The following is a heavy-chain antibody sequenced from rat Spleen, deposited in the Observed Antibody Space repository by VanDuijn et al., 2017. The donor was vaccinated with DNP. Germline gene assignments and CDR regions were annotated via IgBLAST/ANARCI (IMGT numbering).Heavy chain of an antibody. CDR3: VTRGTGSDNWFAY. CDR1: GFNLHDYW. J-gene: IGHJ3*01. D-gene: IGHD5-1*01. CDR2: IKEDSSII. V-gene: IGHV4-2*01. Sequence: EVKLVESGGGLVQPGRSLKISCTASGFNLHDYWMGWVRQAPGKGLEWIGEIKEDSSIINHNPSLKDRFTISRDNAQNSLYLQMNNLGSEDTAIYYCVTRGTGSDNWFAYWGQGTLVTVSS.